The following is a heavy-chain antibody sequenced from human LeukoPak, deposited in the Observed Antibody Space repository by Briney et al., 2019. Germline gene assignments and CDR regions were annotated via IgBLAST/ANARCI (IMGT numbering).Heavy chain of an antibody. Sequence: SETLSLTCTVSGASISSYYWTWIRQPPGKGLEWIGYIYYSGSTNYNPSLRSRVTISVDTSKHQFSLKLTSVTAADTAVYYCASSRGRYDSSGYLFFENWGQGTLVTVSS. CDR1: GASISSYY. D-gene: IGHD3-22*01. V-gene: IGHV4-59*01. CDR3: ASSRGRYDSSGYLFFEN. CDR2: IYYSGST. J-gene: IGHJ4*02.